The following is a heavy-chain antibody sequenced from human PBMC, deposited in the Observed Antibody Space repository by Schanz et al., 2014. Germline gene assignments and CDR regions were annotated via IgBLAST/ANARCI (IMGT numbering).Heavy chain of an antibody. Sequence: EVQLLESGGGLVQPGGSLRLSCEASGFSFGNYGMAWIRQPPGRGLEWVSYIGNGGVTIYYADSVKGRFTISRDNSKKSLYLQMNSLRAEDTAVYYCARIGGSDFDYWAQGTRDTDSS. CDR2: IGNGGVTI. J-gene: IGHJ4*02. CDR3: ARIGGSDFDY. CDR1: GFSFGNYG. V-gene: IGHV3-48*04. D-gene: IGHD3-10*01.